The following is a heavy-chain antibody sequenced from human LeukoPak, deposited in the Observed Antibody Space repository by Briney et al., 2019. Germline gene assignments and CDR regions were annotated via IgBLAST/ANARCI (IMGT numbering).Heavy chain of an antibody. D-gene: IGHD4-11*01. V-gene: IGHV4-59*01. CDR1: GGSISGYY. CDR3: ARAQVDYNNGPGSRGYYSYGMDV. J-gene: IGHJ6*02. CDR2: IYYSGST. Sequence: SETLSLTCTVSGGSISGYYWSWIRLAPGKGLEWIGYIYYSGSTNYNPSLKSRVAMSVDTSRNQFSLKLSSVTAADTAVYYCARAQVDYNNGPGSRGYYSYGMDVWGRGTTVTVSS.